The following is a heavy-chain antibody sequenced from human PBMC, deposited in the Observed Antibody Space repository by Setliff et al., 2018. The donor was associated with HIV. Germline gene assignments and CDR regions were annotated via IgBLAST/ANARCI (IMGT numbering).Heavy chain of an antibody. D-gene: IGHD5-12*01. CDR3: ARERWLRSHYYYYMDV. CDR2: ISGSGAST. V-gene: IGHV3-23*01. J-gene: IGHJ6*03. Sequence: LEWVLVISGSGASTYYADSVKGRFTISRDNSKNTLSLQMNSLRAEDTAVYYCARERWLRSHYYYYMDVWGKGTTVTVSS.